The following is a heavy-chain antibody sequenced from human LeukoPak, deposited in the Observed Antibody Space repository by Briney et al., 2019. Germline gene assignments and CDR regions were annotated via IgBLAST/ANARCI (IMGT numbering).Heavy chain of an antibody. CDR3: AGGTGFIIKD. CDR2: IKQDGSEK. V-gene: IGHV3-7*03. J-gene: IGHJ4*02. CDR1: GFTFSDYW. D-gene: IGHD3-9*01. Sequence: PGGSLRLSCVASGFTFSDYWMSWVRQAPGKGLEWVANIKQDGSEKNYVDSVKGRSTISRDNAKNSLYLQLNSLRADDTAVYYCAGGTGFIIKDWGQGTLVTVSS.